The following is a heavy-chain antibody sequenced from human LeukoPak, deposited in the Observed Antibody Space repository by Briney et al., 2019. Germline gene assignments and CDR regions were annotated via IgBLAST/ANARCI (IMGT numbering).Heavy chain of an antibody. CDR3: AKVAGSSGYYPEY. D-gene: IGHD3-22*01. J-gene: IGHJ4*02. V-gene: IGHV3-23*01. CDR1: GFTFTSYA. Sequence: GGSLSLSCVASGFTFTSYAMSWVRQAPGKGLEWVSATSVAGYSTYYADSVKGRFTISRDNSKNTLYMQMNSLRADDTAVYYCAKVAGSSGYYPEYWGQGTLITVSS. CDR2: TSVAGYST.